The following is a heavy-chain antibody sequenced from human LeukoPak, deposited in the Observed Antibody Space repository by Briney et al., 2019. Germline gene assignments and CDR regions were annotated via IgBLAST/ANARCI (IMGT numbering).Heavy chain of an antibody. CDR2: IYYSGTT. J-gene: IGHJ4*02. CDR3: ARGLWFGDENPPYFDY. CDR1: GYSMSSGHY. V-gene: IGHV4-38-2*02. Sequence: SETLSLTCSVSGYSMSSGHYWGWIRQPPGKGLEWIGSIYYSGTTYYSPSLKSRVTISLDTSKNQFSLKLSSVTAADTAMYYCARGLWFGDENPPYFDYWGQGTLVTVSS. D-gene: IGHD3-10*01.